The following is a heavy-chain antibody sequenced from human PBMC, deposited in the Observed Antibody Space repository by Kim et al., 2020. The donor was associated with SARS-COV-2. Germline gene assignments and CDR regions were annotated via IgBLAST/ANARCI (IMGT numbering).Heavy chain of an antibody. Sequence: GGSLRLSCAASGFTFDDYAMHWVRQAPGKGLEWVSGISWNSGSIGYADSVKGRFTISRDNAKNSLYLQMNSLRPEDTALYYCAKDLYYDILTGPFDSWG. J-gene: IGHJ4*01. CDR2: ISWNSGSI. CDR1: GFTFDDYA. D-gene: IGHD3-9*01. CDR3: AKDLYYDILTGPFDS. V-gene: IGHV3-9*01.